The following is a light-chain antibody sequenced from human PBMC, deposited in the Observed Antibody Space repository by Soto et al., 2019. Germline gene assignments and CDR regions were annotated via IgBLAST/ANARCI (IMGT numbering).Light chain of an antibody. Sequence: QSALTQPASVSGSPGQSITISCTGTSSDVGSYSLVSWYQQHPGKAPKLMIYEGTKRPSGVSNRFSGSKSGNTASLTISGLQPEDEADYYCCSYAGSSTFYVFGTGTKVTVL. CDR1: SSDVGSYSL. V-gene: IGLV2-23*01. CDR2: EGT. CDR3: CSYAGSSTFYV. J-gene: IGLJ1*01.